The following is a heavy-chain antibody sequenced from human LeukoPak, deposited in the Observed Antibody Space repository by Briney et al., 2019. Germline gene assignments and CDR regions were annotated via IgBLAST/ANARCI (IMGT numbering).Heavy chain of an antibody. V-gene: IGHV1-2*02. CDR3: TRDHCSSINCYEYNYYGMDV. Sequence: ASVKVSCKASGFTFTTYYIHWVRRAPGQGLEWMGWINPNSGVTESAQKFQGRVTMTRDTSTSTAYTELSRLRSDDTAVYYCTRDHCSSINCYEYNYYGMDVWGQGTTVTVSS. CDR1: GFTFTTYY. D-gene: IGHD2-2*01. CDR2: INPNSGVT. J-gene: IGHJ6*02.